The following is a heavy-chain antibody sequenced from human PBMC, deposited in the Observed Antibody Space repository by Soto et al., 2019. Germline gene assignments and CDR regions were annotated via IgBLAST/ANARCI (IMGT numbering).Heavy chain of an antibody. D-gene: IGHD2-2*02. Sequence: GGSLRLSCAASGFTFSNYAMSWVRLVPGKGLEWVSSISSSSSYIYYADSVKGRFTISRDNAKNSLYLQMNSLRAEDTAVYYCAYIYYYYMDVWGKGTTVTVSS. CDR2: ISSSSSYI. V-gene: IGHV3-21*01. CDR3: AYIYYYYMDV. J-gene: IGHJ6*03. CDR1: GFTFSNYA.